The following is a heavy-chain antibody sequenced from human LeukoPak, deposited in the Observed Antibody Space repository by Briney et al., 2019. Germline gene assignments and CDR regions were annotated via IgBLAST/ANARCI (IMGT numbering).Heavy chain of an antibody. Sequence: GGSLRLSCAASGFTFSSDWMIWVRQAPGKGLEWVANIKPDGGETYYVDSVKGRFTVSRDNARNSLYLQMNSLRAEDTAVYYCARASGSYASYYYYYMDVWGQGTTVTVSS. CDR1: GFTFSSDW. V-gene: IGHV3-7*03. CDR3: ARASGSYASYYYYYMDV. D-gene: IGHD3-10*01. CDR2: IKPDGGET. J-gene: IGHJ6*03.